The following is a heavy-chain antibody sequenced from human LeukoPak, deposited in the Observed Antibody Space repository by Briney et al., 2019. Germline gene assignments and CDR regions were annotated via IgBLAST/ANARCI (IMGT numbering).Heavy chain of an antibody. CDR1: GGSISSGSYY. V-gene: IGHV4-61*02. Sequence: SQTLSLTCTVSGGSISSGSYYWSWIRQPAGKGLEWIGRIYTSGGTNYNPSLKSRVTISVDTSKNQFSLKLSSVTAADTAVYYCARFSATPQYGGGDCYSSWGQGTLVTVSS. CDR3: ARFSATPQYGGGDCYSS. CDR2: IYTSGGT. J-gene: IGHJ4*02. D-gene: IGHD2-21*02.